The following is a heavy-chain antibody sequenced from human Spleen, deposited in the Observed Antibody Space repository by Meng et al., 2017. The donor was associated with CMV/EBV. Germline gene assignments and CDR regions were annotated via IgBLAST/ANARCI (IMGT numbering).Heavy chain of an antibody. V-gene: IGHV1-2*02. CDR2: INPNSGGT. CDR3: ARGYCSSTSCYGRFGWFDP. D-gene: IGHD2-2*01. Sequence: ASVKVSCKASGYSFTSYDINWVRQAPGQGLEWMGWINPNSGGTNYAQKFQGRVTMTRDTSISTAYMELSRLRSDDTAVYYCARGYCSSTSCYGRFGWFDPWGQGTLVTVSS. CDR1: GYSFTSYD. J-gene: IGHJ5*02.